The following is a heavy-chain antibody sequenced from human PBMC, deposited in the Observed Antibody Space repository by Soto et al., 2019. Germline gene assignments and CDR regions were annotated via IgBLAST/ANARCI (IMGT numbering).Heavy chain of an antibody. CDR3: AHRVTSQAHLDY. D-gene: IGHD5-18*01. Sequence: SGATLMTPTQTLTLTCTFSGFSLSTSGVGVGWIRQPPGKALEWLALIYWNDDKRYSPSLKSRLTITKDTSKNQVVLTMTNMDPVDTATYYCAHRVTSQAHLDYWGQGTLVTVSS. V-gene: IGHV2-5*01. CDR1: GFSLSTSGVG. J-gene: IGHJ4*02. CDR2: IYWNDDK.